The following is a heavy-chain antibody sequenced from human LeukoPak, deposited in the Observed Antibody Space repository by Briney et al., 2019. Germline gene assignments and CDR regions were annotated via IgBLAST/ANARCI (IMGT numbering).Heavy chain of an antibody. V-gene: IGHV4-59*01. Sequence: PSETLSLTCTVSGGSISSYYWSWIRQPPGKGLEWIGYIYYSGSTNYNPSLKSRVTISVDTSKNQFSLKLSSVTAADTAVYYCARVGVRGATNYFDYWGQGTLVTVSS. CDR1: GGSISSYY. CDR2: IYYSGST. D-gene: IGHD1-26*01. CDR3: ARVGVRGATNYFDY. J-gene: IGHJ4*02.